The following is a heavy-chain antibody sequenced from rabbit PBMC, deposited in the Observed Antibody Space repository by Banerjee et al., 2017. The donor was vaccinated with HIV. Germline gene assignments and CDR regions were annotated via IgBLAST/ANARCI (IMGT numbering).Heavy chain of an antibody. CDR3: ARDTPGDISWSYVDL. CDR1: GIDFSSSYW. D-gene: IGHD7-1*01. CDR2: IYTTNSTT. V-gene: IGHV1S40*01. J-gene: IGHJ3*01. Sequence: QSLEESGGDLVKPGASLTLTCTASGIDFSSSYWICWVRQAPGKGLEWIACIYTTNSTTYYASWAKGRFTVSKTSSTTVTLQMTSLTAADTATYFCARDTPGDISWSYVDLWGQGTLVTVS.